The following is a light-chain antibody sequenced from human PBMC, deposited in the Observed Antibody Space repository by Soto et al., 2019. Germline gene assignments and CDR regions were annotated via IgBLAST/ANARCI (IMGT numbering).Light chain of an antibody. J-gene: IGKJ4*01. CDR1: QTVSSSC. Sequence: EIVLTQSPGTLSLSPGERATLSCRASQTVSSSCLAWYQQKPGQAPRLLIYGVSSRATGIPDRFSGGGSGTDFTLTISRLEPEDFAVYYCQHHDFSLSLTFGGGTNVENK. CDR2: GVS. CDR3: QHHDFSLSLT. V-gene: IGKV3-20*01.